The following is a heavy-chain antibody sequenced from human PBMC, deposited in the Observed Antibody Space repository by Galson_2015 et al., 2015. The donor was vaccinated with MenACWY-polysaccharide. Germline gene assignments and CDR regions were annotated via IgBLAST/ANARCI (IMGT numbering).Heavy chain of an antibody. CDR2: IKKDRSEK. V-gene: IGHV3-7*01. J-gene: IGHJ6*02. D-gene: IGHD7-27*01. CDR3: ARGHLGLGL. Sequence: SLRLSCAASGLTFSNWWMTWVRQAPGKGLEWVASIKKDRSEKYYVDSVKGRFTISRDNAKHSLYLQMNSLRAEDTAVYFCARGHLGLGLWGQGTTVTVSS. CDR1: GLTFSNWW.